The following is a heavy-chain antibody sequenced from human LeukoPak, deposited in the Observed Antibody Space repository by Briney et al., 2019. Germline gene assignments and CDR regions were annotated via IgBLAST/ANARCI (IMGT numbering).Heavy chain of an antibody. CDR3: ARGEADDSLWFGESSPLDY. CDR1: GGTFSSYA. CDR2: IIPILGIA. Sequence: SVTVSFKASGGTFSSYAISWVRQAPGQGLEWIGRIIPILGIANYAQKFQGRVTITADKSTSTAYMELSSLRSEDTAVYYCARGEADDSLWFGESSPLDYWGQGTLVTVSS. V-gene: IGHV1-69*04. J-gene: IGHJ4*02. D-gene: IGHD3-10*01.